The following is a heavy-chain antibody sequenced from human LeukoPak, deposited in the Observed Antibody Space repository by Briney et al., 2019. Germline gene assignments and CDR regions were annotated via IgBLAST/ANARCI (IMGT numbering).Heavy chain of an antibody. D-gene: IGHD5-12*01. CDR3: ARDFEGIIVATYDY. CDR2: INPNSGGT. J-gene: IGHJ4*02. CDR1: GGTFSSYA. Sequence: ASVKVSCKACGGTFSSYAISWVRQAPGQGLEGMGWINPNSGGTNYAQKFQGRVTMTRDTSISTAYMELSRLRSDDTAVYYCARDFEGIIVATYDYWGQGTLVTVSS. V-gene: IGHV1-2*02.